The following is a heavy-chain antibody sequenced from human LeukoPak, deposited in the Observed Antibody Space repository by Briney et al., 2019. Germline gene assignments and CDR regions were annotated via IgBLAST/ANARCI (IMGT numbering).Heavy chain of an antibody. D-gene: IGHD3-3*01. CDR3: ARENFWSGYPYYYYGMDV. J-gene: IGHJ6*02. V-gene: IGHV3-7*01. Sequence: GGSLRLSCAASGFTFSSYWMSWVRQAPGKGLEWVANIKQDGSEKYYVDSVMGRFTISRDNAKNSLYLQMNSLRAEDTAVYYCARENFWSGYPYYYYGMDVWGQGTTVTVSS. CDR2: IKQDGSEK. CDR1: GFTFSSYW.